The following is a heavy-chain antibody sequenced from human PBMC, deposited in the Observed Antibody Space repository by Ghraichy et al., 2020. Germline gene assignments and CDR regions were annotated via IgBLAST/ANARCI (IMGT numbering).Heavy chain of an antibody. CDR1: GFIFSSYS. J-gene: IGHJ6*02. D-gene: IGHD4-23*01. Sequence: AGSLRLSCVGSGFIFSSYSMNWVRQSPGKGLEWVSYITSSSRTTSYADSVKGRFTISRDNAQNSLYLQMTSLRDEDTAVYYCARASSVVRFYYYDAMDVWGQGTTVTVSS. CDR2: ITSSSRTT. V-gene: IGHV3-48*02. CDR3: ARASSVVRFYYYDAMDV.